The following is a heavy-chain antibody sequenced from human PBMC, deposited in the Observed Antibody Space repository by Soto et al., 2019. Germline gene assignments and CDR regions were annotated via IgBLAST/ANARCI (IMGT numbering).Heavy chain of an antibody. CDR1: GGSISSGGYY. Sequence: QVQLQESGPGLVKPSQTLSLTCTVSGGSISSGGYYWSWIRQHPGKGLEWIGYIYYSGGTYYNPSLKSRLTISVDTSKNQFSLKLSSVTAADTAVYYCARVCGGDCHNAFDIWGQGTMVTVSS. V-gene: IGHV4-31*03. CDR3: ARVCGGDCHNAFDI. D-gene: IGHD2-21*02. J-gene: IGHJ3*02. CDR2: IYYSGGT.